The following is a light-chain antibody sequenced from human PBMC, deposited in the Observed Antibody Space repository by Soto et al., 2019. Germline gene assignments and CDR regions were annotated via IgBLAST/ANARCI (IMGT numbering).Light chain of an antibody. V-gene: IGKV1-5*03. J-gene: IGKJ5*01. CDR1: QSISVW. Sequence: DIQMTQSPSTLSASVGDRVTITCRASQSISVWLAWYQQKAGKAPNLLIYKASRLESGVPSRFSGSGSETEFTLTISGLQPGDSATYYCQQTYTTPEITFGQGTRLEIK. CDR3: QQTYTTPEIT. CDR2: KAS.